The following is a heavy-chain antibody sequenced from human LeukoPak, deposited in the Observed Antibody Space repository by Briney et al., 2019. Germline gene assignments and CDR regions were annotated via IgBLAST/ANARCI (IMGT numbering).Heavy chain of an antibody. D-gene: IGHD1-1*01. CDR2: IRYDGSNK. CDR3: AKVTSTYYYYMDV. CDR1: GFTFSSYG. Sequence: GGSLRLSCAASGFTFSSYGMHWVRQAPGKGLEWVAFIRYDGSNKYYADSVKGRFTISRDNSKNTLYLQMNSLRAEDTAVYYCAKVTSTYYYYMDVWGKGTTVTVSS. V-gene: IGHV3-30*02. J-gene: IGHJ6*03.